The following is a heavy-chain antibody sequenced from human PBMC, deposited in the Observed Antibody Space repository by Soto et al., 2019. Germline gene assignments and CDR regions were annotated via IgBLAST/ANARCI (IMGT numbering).Heavy chain of an antibody. CDR1: GFSLTTRGVG. V-gene: IGHV2-5*02. CDR2: IYWDDDT. J-gene: IGHJ4*02. CDR3: AHSNFYFDY. Sequence: QITLKESGPTLVKPTQTLTLSCSFSGFSLTTRGVGVGWIRQPPGKALEWLALIYWDDDTQYSPSLKSRLTITKDTSKNQVVLTMTNMDPVDTATHYCAHSNFYFDYWGQGTLVTVSS.